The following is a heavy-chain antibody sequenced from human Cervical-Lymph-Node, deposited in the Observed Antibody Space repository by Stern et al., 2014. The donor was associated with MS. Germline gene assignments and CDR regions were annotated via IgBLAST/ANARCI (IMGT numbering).Heavy chain of an antibody. Sequence: QVQLVQSGAEVKKPGSSVRVSCKASGGTLNFYAISCVRQAPGEGLEGMGGIPPIFGTANYAQKFQGRVSITADESTNTAYLELNSLRSEDTAVYYCAREERSSGYSRCLNDWGQGTLVTVYS. J-gene: IGHJ4*02. CDR2: IPPIFGTA. CDR1: GGTLNFYA. D-gene: IGHD3-22*01. CDR3: AREERSSGYSRCLND. V-gene: IGHV1-69*01.